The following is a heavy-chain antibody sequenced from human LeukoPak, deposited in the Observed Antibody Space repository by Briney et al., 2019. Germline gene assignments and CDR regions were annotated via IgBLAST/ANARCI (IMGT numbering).Heavy chain of an antibody. CDR1: GGSISSYY. J-gene: IGHJ4*02. CDR3: ARHADGHPFLN. V-gene: IGHV4-59*08. D-gene: IGHD3-3*02. CDR2: LYHSGSN. Sequence: SETLSLTCTVSGGSISSYYWSWIRQPPGKGLEWIGYLYHSGSNNYNPSLKSRVSISVDTSKNQFSLKLTSVTAADTAVYYCARHADGHPFLNWGQGTLVTVSS.